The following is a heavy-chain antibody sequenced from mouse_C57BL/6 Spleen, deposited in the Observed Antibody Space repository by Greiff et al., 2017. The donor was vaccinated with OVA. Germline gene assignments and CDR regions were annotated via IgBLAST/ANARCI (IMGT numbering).Heavy chain of an antibody. V-gene: IGHV1-80*01. J-gene: IGHJ1*03. CDR1: GYAFSSYW. CDR2: IYPGDGDT. CDR3: ASPYYYGSSYGGYFDV. Sequence: VQLQQSGAELVKPGASVKLSCKASGYAFSSYWMNWVKQRPGQGLEWIGQIYPGDGDTNYNGKFKGKATLTADKSSSTAYMQLRSLTSEDSAVYFCASPYYYGSSYGGYFDVWGTGTTVTVSS. D-gene: IGHD1-1*01.